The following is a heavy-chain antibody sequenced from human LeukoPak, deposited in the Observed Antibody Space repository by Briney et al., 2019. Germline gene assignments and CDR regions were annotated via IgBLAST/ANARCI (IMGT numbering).Heavy chain of an antibody. Sequence: ASVKVSCKASGYTFADYYIHWVRQAPGQGLEWMGWISVYNGNTNYAQKLQGRLTMTTDTSTSTAYMELRSLRSDDTAVYYCARDDYGDSKGRFDPWGQGTLVTVSS. D-gene: IGHD4-17*01. CDR2: ISVYNGNT. V-gene: IGHV1-18*04. CDR1: GYTFADYY. J-gene: IGHJ5*02. CDR3: ARDDYGDSKGRFDP.